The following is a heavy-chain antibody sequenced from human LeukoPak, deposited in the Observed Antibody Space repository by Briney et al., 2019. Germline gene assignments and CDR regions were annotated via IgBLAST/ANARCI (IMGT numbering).Heavy chain of an antibody. CDR1: GFTFSSYS. J-gene: IGHJ4*02. CDR3: ARGPGSGSFNFDY. V-gene: IGHV3-21*01. D-gene: IGHD3-10*01. CDR2: ISSSSSYI. Sequence: PGGSLRLSCAASGFTFSSYSMNWVRQAPGKGLEWVSSISSSSSYIYYADSVKGRFTISRDNAKNSLYLQMNSLRAEDTAVYYCARGPGSGSFNFDYWGQGTLVTVSS.